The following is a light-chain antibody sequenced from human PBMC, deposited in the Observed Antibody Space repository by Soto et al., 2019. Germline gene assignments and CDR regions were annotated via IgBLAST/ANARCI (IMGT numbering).Light chain of an antibody. V-gene: IGLV2-14*01. CDR3: SSYTGIHRGTSYV. Sequence: QSALTQPASVSGSPGQSITIPCTGTSSDVGGYNYVSWYQQHPGKAPKLMIYEVSYRPSGVSNRFSGSKPGNTASLTISGLQAEDEADYYCSSYTGIHRGTSYVLGGGTKVTV. CDR1: SSDVGGYNY. CDR2: EVS. J-gene: IGLJ1*01.